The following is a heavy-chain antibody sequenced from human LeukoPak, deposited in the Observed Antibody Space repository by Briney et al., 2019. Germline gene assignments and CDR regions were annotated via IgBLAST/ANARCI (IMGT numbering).Heavy chain of an antibody. V-gene: IGHV4-34*01. Sequence: SETLPLTCAVYGGSFSGYYWSWIRQPPGKGLEWIGEINHSGSTNYNPSLKSRVTISVDTSKNQFSLKLSSVTAADTAVYYCARGETPGDFDPWGQGTLVTVSS. CDR1: GGSFSGYY. CDR2: INHSGST. J-gene: IGHJ5*02. D-gene: IGHD7-27*01. CDR3: ARGETPGDFDP.